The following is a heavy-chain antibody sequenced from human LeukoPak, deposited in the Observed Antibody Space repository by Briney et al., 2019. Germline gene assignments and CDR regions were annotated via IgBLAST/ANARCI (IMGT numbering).Heavy chain of an antibody. Sequence: GASVKVSCKASGGTFSSYAISWVRQAPGQGLEWMGGIIPIFGTANYAQKFQGRVTITADESTSTAYMELSSLRSEDTAVYYCARVSGRYCSSTSCYRYYFDYWGQGTLVTVSS. V-gene: IGHV1-69*13. CDR3: ARVSGRYCSSTSCYRYYFDY. CDR2: IIPIFGTA. CDR1: GGTFSSYA. D-gene: IGHD2-2*01. J-gene: IGHJ4*02.